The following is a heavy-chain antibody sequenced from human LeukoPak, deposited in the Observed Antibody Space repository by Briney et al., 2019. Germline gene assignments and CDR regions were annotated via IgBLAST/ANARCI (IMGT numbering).Heavy chain of an antibody. J-gene: IGHJ5*02. V-gene: IGHV1-18*04. CDR3: ARDPGGVVVPAASSWFDP. Sequence: ASVKVSCKASGYTFTGYYMHWVRQAPGQGLEWMGWISAYNGNTNYAQKLQGRVTMTTDTSTSTAYMELRSLRSDDTAVYYCARDPGGVVVPAASSWFDPWGQGTLVTVSS. D-gene: IGHD2-2*01. CDR2: ISAYNGNT. CDR1: GYTFTGYY.